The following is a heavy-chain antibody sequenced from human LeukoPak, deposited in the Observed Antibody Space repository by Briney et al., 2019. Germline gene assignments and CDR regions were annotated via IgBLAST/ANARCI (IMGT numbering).Heavy chain of an antibody. CDR3: ARDISWYVGNWFDP. J-gene: IGHJ5*02. D-gene: IGHD6-13*01. CDR1: GGSISSSSNY. Sequence: PSETLSLTCTVSGGSISSSSNYWDWIRQPPGKGLEWIGSIYYSGTTYYNPSLKSRVTISVDTSKNQFSLKLSSVTAADTAVYYCARDISWYVGNWFDPWGQGTLVTVSS. V-gene: IGHV4-39*07. CDR2: IYYSGTT.